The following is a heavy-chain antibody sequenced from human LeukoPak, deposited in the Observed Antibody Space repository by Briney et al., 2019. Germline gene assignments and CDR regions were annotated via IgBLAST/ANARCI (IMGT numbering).Heavy chain of an antibody. Sequence: GGSLRLSCAASGFTFSSYAMSWVRQAPGKGLEWASAISGSGGSTYYADSVKGRFTISRDNSKNTLYLQMNSLRAEDTAVYYCARGSGSYLLCDYWGQGTLVTVSS. D-gene: IGHD1-26*01. V-gene: IGHV3-23*01. CDR3: ARGSGSYLLCDY. CDR1: GFTFSSYA. CDR2: ISGSGGST. J-gene: IGHJ4*02.